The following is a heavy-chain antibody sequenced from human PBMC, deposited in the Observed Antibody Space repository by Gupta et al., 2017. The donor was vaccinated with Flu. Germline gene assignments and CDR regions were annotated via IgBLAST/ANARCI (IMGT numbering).Heavy chain of an antibody. Sequence: QVLLVESGGNLVKPGGSLRLSCAASGFSFSDFYMSWFRQAPGKGLEWVAYISPSGDNIHYADSVRGRVTISRDNAKKSLYLQMSSLRAEDTALYFCARDHSSGSAGYYYSHWGQGALVTVSS. V-gene: IGHV3-11*01. CDR3: ARDHSSGSAGYYYSH. J-gene: IGHJ4*02. CDR2: ISPSGDNI. CDR1: GFSFSDFY. D-gene: IGHD3-22*01.